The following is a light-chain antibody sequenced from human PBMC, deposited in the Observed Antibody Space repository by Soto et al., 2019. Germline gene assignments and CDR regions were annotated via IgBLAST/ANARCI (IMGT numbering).Light chain of an antibody. V-gene: IGKV3-11*01. Sequence: EIVLTQSPATLSLSPGERAILSCRASQRISSYLAWYQQRPGQAPRLLVYDASNRATGIPARFSGSGSGTDVTLTISSLEPEDFAVYYCQQRSNWPISFGQGTRLEIK. CDR1: QRISSY. CDR3: QQRSNWPIS. CDR2: DAS. J-gene: IGKJ5*01.